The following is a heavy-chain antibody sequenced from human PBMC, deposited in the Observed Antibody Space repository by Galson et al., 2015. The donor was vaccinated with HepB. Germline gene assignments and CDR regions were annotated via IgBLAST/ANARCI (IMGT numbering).Heavy chain of an antibody. CDR3: IRLGDLSGYSSR. CDR1: GFIFSGSA. J-gene: IGHJ4*02. CDR2: IRSKANYYAT. Sequence: SLRLSCAASGFIFSGSAIDWVRQASGKGPEWVCRIRSKANYYATLYVPSLKGRFTISRDDSKNMAYLHMRSLKTEDTAVYYCIRLGDLSGYSSRWGQGTLVTVSS. V-gene: IGHV3-73*01. D-gene: IGHD2-2*01.